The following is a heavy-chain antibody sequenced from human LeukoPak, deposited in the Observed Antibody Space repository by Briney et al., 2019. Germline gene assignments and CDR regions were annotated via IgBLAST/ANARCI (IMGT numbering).Heavy chain of an antibody. CDR2: IYYSGST. Sequence: PSETLSLTCTVSGGSICSGGYYWSWIRQHPGKGLEWIGYIYYSGSTYYNPSLKSRVTISVDTSKNQFSLKLSSVTAADTAVYYCARGMVYAIFFDYWGQGTLVTVSS. J-gene: IGHJ4*02. V-gene: IGHV4-31*03. D-gene: IGHD2-8*01. CDR1: GGSICSGGYY. CDR3: ARGMVYAIFFDY.